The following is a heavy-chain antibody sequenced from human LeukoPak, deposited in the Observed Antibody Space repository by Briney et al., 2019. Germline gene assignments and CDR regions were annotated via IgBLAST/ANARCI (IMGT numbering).Heavy chain of an antibody. J-gene: IGHJ4*02. V-gene: IGHV3-21*01. CDR1: GFDFSTYT. Sequence: PGGSLSLSCEASGFDFSTYTMNWVRQAPGKGQEWDSSISSSSSYIYYADSVKGRFTISRDNAKNSMYLQMNSLRAEDTAVYHCTRDPGRCTSTSCYPDYWGQGTLVTVSS. CDR3: TRDPGRCTSTSCYPDY. D-gene: IGHD2-2*01. CDR2: ISSSSSYI.